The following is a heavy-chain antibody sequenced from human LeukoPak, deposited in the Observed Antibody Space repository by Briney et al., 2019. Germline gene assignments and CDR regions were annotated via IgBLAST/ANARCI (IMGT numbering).Heavy chain of an antibody. J-gene: IGHJ3*02. CDR1: GFTFSSYS. Sequence: KAGGSLRLSCAASGFTFSSYSMNWVRQAPGKGLEWVSSISSSSSYIYYADSVKGRFTISRDNAKNSLYLQMNSLRAEDTAVYYCAREIAAAWDAFDIWGQGTMVTVSS. D-gene: IGHD6-13*01. CDR3: AREIAAAWDAFDI. V-gene: IGHV3-21*01. CDR2: ISSSSSYI.